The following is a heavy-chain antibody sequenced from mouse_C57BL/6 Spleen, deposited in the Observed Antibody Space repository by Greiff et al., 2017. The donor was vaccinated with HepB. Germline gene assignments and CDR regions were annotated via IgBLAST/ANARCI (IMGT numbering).Heavy chain of an antibody. J-gene: IGHJ3*01. CDR2: IDPNSGGT. CDR3: CTEGGSSCYVFDY. V-gene: IGHV1-72*01. D-gene: IGHD3-2*02. CDR1: GYTFTSYW. Sequence: QVQLQQPGAELVKPGASVKLSCKASGYTFTSYWMHWVKQSPGRGLEWVGRIDPNSGGTKYYEKFKSKATLTVDKPSSTAYMQLSSLTTEDSAVYYCCTEGGSSCYVFDYWGQGTLVTVSS.